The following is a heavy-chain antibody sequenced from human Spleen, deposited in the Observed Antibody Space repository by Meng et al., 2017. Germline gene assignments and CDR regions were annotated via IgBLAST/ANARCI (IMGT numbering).Heavy chain of an antibody. V-gene: IGHV3-7*03. D-gene: IGHD4-17*01. J-gene: IGHJ4*02. Sequence: GESLKISCAGSGFSFSSHWMSWVRQAPGKGLEWVANIKGDGSEKHYVDSVKGRFTISRDNAKNSLYLQMNSLRAEDTALYYCARVPDPTVTTMGYWGQGTLVTVSS. CDR1: GFSFSSHW. CDR3: ARVPDPTVTTMGY. CDR2: IKGDGSEK.